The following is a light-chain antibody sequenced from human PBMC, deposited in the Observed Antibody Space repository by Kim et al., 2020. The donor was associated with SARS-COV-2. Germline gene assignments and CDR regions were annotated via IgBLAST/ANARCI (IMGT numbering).Light chain of an antibody. CDR2: YDS. Sequence: SYELTQPPSVSVAPGKTARITCGGNNIGSKSVHWYQQKPGQAPVLVIYYDSERPSGIPERFSGSNSGNTATLTISRVEAGDEADYYCQVWDSSSDTHYVFGTGTKLTVL. V-gene: IGLV3-21*04. CDR3: QVWDSSSDTHYV. CDR1: NIGSKS. J-gene: IGLJ1*01.